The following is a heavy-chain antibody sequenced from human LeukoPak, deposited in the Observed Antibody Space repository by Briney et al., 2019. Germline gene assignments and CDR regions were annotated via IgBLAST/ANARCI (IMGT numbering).Heavy chain of an antibody. CDR2: ISWNSGSM. CDR3: AKDKYGSSSGGYFDY. CDR1: GFTFDDYA. Sequence: GGSLRLSCAASGFTFDDYAMPWVRQAPGKGLEWVSGISWNSGSMGYADSVKGRFTISRDNAKNSLYLQMNSLRAEDTALYYCAKDKYGSSSGGYFDYWGQGTLVTVSS. V-gene: IGHV3-9*01. J-gene: IGHJ4*02. D-gene: IGHD6-6*01.